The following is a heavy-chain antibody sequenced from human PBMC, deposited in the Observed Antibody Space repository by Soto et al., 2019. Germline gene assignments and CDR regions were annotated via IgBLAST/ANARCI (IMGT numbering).Heavy chain of an antibody. Sequence: SETLSLTCTISGGSFNNDYWTWIRQSPGKGLEWIGYIFHSGITDYNPSVKSRVTISIDKSKNLFTLKLTSVTAADTAVYYCARDRYFYDSAGYYRTLDSWGQGILVTVSS. V-gene: IGHV4-59*01. J-gene: IGHJ5*01. D-gene: IGHD3-22*01. CDR3: ARDRYFYDSAGYYRTLDS. CDR2: IFHSGIT. CDR1: GGSFNNDY.